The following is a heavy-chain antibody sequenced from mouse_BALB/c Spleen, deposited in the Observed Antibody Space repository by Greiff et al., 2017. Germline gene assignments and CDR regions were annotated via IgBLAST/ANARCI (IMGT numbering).Heavy chain of an antibody. V-gene: IGHV3-2*02. CDR3: ARKEGNSYFDY. CDR1: GYSITSDYA. D-gene: IGHD2-1*01. CDR2: ISYSGST. J-gene: IGHJ2*01. Sequence: EVQLQESGPGLVKPSQSLSLTCTVTGYSITSDYAWNWIRQFPGNKLEWMGYISYSGSTSYNPSLKSRISITRDTSKNQFFLQLNSVTTEDTATYYCARKEGNSYFDYWGQGTTLTVSS.